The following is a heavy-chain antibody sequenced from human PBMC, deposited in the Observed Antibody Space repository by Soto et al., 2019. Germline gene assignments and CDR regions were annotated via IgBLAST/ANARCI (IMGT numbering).Heavy chain of an antibody. Sequence: SETLSLTCIVSGDSISTYYWSWIRQPPGKGLEWIGYIYNSGSTKYNPSLKSRVTISVDTSKNHFSLKLNSVTAADTAVYYCARGRFDYIWGSPAPYLDYWGQGALVTVSS. D-gene: IGHD3-16*01. CDR2: IYNSGST. CDR3: ARGRFDYIWGSPAPYLDY. CDR1: GDSISTYY. V-gene: IGHV4-59*01. J-gene: IGHJ4*02.